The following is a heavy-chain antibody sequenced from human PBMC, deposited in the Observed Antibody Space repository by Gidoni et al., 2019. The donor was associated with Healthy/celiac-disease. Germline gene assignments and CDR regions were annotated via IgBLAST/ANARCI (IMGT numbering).Heavy chain of an antibody. CDR2: IKQDGSEK. V-gene: IGHV3-7*01. D-gene: IGHD3-3*01. CDR3: ARGNYDFWSGYYYYYGMDV. Sequence: EVQLVESGGGLVQPGGSLRLSCAASGFTFSSYWMRWVRQAPGKGLEWVANIKQDGSEKYYVDSVKGRFTISRDNAKNSLYLQMNSLRAEDTAVYYCARGNYDFWSGYYYYYGMDVWGQGTTVTVSS. CDR1: GFTFSSYW. J-gene: IGHJ6*02.